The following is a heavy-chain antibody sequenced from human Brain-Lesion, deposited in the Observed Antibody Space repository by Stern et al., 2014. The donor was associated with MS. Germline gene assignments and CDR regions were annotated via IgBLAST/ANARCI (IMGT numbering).Heavy chain of an antibody. V-gene: IGHV1-2*06. Sequence: VQLVESGAEVKKPGASVTVSCTPSGYTVGGHYIDWVRQAPGQGPEWMGLINPNTGATIYAQNFRGRVTLTRDTSTTTVYLDLNRLRSDDTAVYYCARRKVNTMTLDYWGQGTLVTVSS. J-gene: IGHJ4*02. D-gene: IGHD5-18*01. CDR2: INPNTGAT. CDR3: ARRKVNTMTLDY. CDR1: GYTVGGHY.